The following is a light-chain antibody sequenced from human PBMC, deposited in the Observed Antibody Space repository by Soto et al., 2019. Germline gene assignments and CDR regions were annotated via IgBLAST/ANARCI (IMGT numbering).Light chain of an antibody. CDR3: AAGDDTRGGPF. Sequence: QSVLTQPPSASGTPGQRVTISCSGSSSNIGSNYVYWYQQLPGTAPKLLIYRNNQRPSGVPDRFSGSKSGTSASLAISGLRSGDGAVFYWAAGDDTRGGPFFGGGTKLP. CDR1: SSNIGSNY. CDR2: RNN. J-gene: IGLJ2*01. V-gene: IGLV1-47*01.